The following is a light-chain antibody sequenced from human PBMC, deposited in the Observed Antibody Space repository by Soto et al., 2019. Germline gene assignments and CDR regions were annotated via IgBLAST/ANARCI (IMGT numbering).Light chain of an antibody. V-gene: IGLV1-47*01. CDR2: RNE. CDR1: SSNIGSNY. CDR3: AAWDGSLSGVV. Sequence: QPVLTQPASASGTPGQRVTISCSGSSSNIGSNYVYWYQQLPGTAPKLLIYRNEQRPSGVPDRFSGTKSGTSASLAISGLRSEDEADYYCAAWDGSLSGVVFGGGTKLTVL. J-gene: IGLJ2*01.